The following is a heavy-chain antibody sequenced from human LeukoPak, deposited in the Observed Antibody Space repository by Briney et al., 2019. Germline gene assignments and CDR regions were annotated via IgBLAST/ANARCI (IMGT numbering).Heavy chain of an antibody. V-gene: IGHV1-46*01. CDR3: ARDKALIVGARVGAFDI. CDR2: ISPSGGST. J-gene: IGHJ3*02. Sequence: ASVKVSCKAFGYTFSSKYMHWVRQAPGQRPEWMGVISPSGGSTTYAQKFRGRLTLTRDMSTSTVYMELSRLRSDDTAVYYCARDKALIVGARVGAFDIWGQGTMVTVSS. CDR1: GYTFSSKY. D-gene: IGHD1-26*01.